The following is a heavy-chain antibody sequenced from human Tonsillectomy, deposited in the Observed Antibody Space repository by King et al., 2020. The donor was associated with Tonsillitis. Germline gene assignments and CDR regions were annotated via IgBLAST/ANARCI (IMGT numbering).Heavy chain of an antibody. CDR1: GFTFSSYG. CDR2: ISYDGSNK. D-gene: IGHD3-3*01. J-gene: IGHJ4*02. CDR3: AKDPPYYDFWSGYHDY. Sequence: VQLVESGGGVVQPGRSLRLSCAASGFTFSSYGIHWVRQAPGKGLEWVAVISYDGSNKYYADSVKGRFTISRDNSKNTLYLQMNSLRAEDTAVYYCAKDPPYYDFWSGYHDYWGQGTLVTVSS. V-gene: IGHV3-30*18.